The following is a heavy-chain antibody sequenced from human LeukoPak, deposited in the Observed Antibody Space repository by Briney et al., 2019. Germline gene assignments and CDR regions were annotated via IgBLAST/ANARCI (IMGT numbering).Heavy chain of an antibody. J-gene: IGHJ4*02. CDR1: GFTFSSYA. CDR3: ARSSDYGDYQLGY. D-gene: IGHD4-17*01. Sequence: PGGSLRLSCAASGFTFSSYAMHWVRQAPGKGLEWVAVISYDGSNKYYADSVKGRFTISRDNSKNTLYLQMNSLRAEDTAVYYCARSSDYGDYQLGYWGQGTLVTVSS. CDR2: ISYDGSNK. V-gene: IGHV3-30*04.